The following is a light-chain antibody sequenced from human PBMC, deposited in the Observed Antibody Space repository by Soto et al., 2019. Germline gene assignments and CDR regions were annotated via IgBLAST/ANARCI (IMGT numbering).Light chain of an antibody. CDR3: QQSYSTPRT. J-gene: IGKJ1*01. CDR1: QSISNY. V-gene: IGKV1-39*01. CDR2: AAS. Sequence: DIQMTQSPSSLSASVGDRVTITCRASQSISNYLNWYQQKPGKAPKFLMYAASSLQGGVPSRFSGSGSGTDFTLTISSLQPEDFATYYCQQSYSTPRTFGQGTKVEIK.